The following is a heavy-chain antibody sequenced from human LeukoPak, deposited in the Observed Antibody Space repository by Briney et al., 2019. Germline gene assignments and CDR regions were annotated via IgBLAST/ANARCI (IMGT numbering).Heavy chain of an antibody. J-gene: IGHJ6*02. D-gene: IGHD3-10*01. Sequence: GASVKVSCKASGYTFTGYYMHWVRQAPGQGLEWMGWINPNSGGTNCAQKFQGWVTMTRDTSISTAYMELSRLRSDDTAVYYCARSGPTMVRGAPYYYYGMDVWGQGTTVTVSS. V-gene: IGHV1-2*04. CDR2: INPNSGGT. CDR3: ARSGPTMVRGAPYYYYGMDV. CDR1: GYTFTGYY.